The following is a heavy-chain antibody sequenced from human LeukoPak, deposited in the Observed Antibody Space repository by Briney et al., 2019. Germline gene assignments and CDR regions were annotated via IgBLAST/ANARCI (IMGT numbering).Heavy chain of an antibody. CDR2: IYYSGST. D-gene: IGHD6-19*01. V-gene: IGHV4-39*07. CDR3: ARMESIRVAGIIDY. Sequence: SETLSLTCTVSGGSISGSSYYWGWIRQPPGKGLEWIGSIYYSGSTYYNPSLKSRVTISVDTSKNQFSLKLSSVTAADTAVYYCARMESIRVAGIIDYWGQGTLVTVSS. J-gene: IGHJ4*02. CDR1: GGSISGSSYY.